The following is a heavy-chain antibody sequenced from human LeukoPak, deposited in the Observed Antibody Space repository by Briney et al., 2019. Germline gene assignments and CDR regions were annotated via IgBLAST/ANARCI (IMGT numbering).Heavy chain of an antibody. Sequence: KPSETLSLTCAVYGGSFSGYYWSWIRQPPGKGLEWIGEINHSGSTNYNPSLKSRATISVDTSKNQFSLKLNSVTAADTAVYYCAKRGSNTWSDFDYWGQGTLVTVSS. CDR1: GGSFSGYY. CDR2: INHSGST. CDR3: AKRGSNTWSDFDY. V-gene: IGHV4-34*01. J-gene: IGHJ4*02. D-gene: IGHD6-13*01.